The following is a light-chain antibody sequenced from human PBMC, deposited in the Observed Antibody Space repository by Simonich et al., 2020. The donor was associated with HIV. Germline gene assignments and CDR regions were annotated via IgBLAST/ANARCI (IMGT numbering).Light chain of an antibody. CDR1: QSISSY. Sequence: DIQMTQSPSSLSASVGDRVTITCRASQSISSYLNWYQQKPGKAPKLLICTGSTLESGGPTRVSGSGSGTEFTPTISSLQPEDSANYHCQQANRFPFTFGPGTKVEIK. V-gene: IGKV1-39*01. CDR2: TGS. CDR3: QQANRFPFT. J-gene: IGKJ3*01.